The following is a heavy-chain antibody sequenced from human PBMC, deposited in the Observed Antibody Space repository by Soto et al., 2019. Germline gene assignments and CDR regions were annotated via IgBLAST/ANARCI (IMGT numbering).Heavy chain of an antibody. Sequence: SVKVSCKXSGGTFSSYAISWVRQAPGQGLEWMGGIIPIFGTANYAQKFQGRVTITADESTSTAYMELSSLRSEDTAVYYCARELNGAFDIWGQGTMVTVSS. J-gene: IGHJ3*02. V-gene: IGHV1-69*13. CDR2: IIPIFGTA. CDR3: ARELNGAFDI. D-gene: IGHD2-8*01. CDR1: GGTFSSYA.